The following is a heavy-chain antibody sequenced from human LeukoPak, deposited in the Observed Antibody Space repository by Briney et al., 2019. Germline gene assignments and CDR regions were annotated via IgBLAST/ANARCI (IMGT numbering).Heavy chain of an antibody. CDR1: GLTFSSYA. Sequence: GGSLRLSCAASGLTFSSYAMSWVRQAPGKGLEWVSAISGSGGSTYYADSVKGRFTISRDNSKNTLYLQMNSLRAEDTAVYYCAKGLFSMIVVDYFDYWGQGTLVTVSS. D-gene: IGHD3-22*01. CDR2: ISGSGGST. V-gene: IGHV3-23*01. CDR3: AKGLFSMIVVDYFDY. J-gene: IGHJ4*02.